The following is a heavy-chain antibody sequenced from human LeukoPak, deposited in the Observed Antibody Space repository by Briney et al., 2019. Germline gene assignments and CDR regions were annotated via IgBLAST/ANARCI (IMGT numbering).Heavy chain of an antibody. Sequence: SETLSLTCTVSGGSISSYYWSWIRQPAGKGLEWIGRIYTSGSTNYNPSLKSRVTMSVDTSKNQFSLKLSSVTAADTAVYYCASRYCSGGSCYGGYFDYWGQGTLVTVSS. V-gene: IGHV4-4*07. CDR2: IYTSGST. CDR3: ASRYCSGGSCYGGYFDY. J-gene: IGHJ4*02. CDR1: GGSISSYY. D-gene: IGHD2-15*01.